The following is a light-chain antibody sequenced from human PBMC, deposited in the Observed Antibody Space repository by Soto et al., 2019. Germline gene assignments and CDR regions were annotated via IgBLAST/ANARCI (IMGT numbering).Light chain of an antibody. CDR2: GAS. CDR3: QHYGTFSWT. V-gene: IGKV1-5*01. Sequence: DIQMTQSPSTLSFSLGDRITITCLSSEDIDTSLAWFQQRPGKAPKVLIAGASGLMNGVPSTFSGSGSGTEFALTISSVQPDDFATYFCQHYGTFSWTFGQGTKVDIX. J-gene: IGKJ1*01. CDR1: EDIDTS.